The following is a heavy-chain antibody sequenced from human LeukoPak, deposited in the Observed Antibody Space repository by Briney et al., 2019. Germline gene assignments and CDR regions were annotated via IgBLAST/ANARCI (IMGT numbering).Heavy chain of an antibody. D-gene: IGHD6-13*01. Sequence: GGSLRLSCAASGFTFSSYAMSWVRQTPGKGLEWVSTISTGDGRTYYADSVKGRFTIFRDNSKNTLYLQMNSLRAEDTAVYYCAKDQVGAAAGTLLHYWGQGTLVTVSS. CDR3: AKDQVGAAAGTLLHY. CDR2: ISTGDGRT. J-gene: IGHJ4*02. CDR1: GFTFSSYA. V-gene: IGHV3-23*01.